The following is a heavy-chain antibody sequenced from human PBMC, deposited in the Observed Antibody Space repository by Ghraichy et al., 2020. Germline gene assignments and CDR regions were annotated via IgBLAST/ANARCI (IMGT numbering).Heavy chain of an antibody. D-gene: IGHD1-26*01. J-gene: IGHJ6*02. Sequence: GGSPRLSCAVSGLTFSSSAMSWVRQAPGKGLEWVSGISGSGGSTYYADSVKGRFTISRDNSKNTGYLQFNSLRAEDTAVYYCARGGVGPSGMDVWGQGTTVTVSS. V-gene: IGHV3-23*01. CDR2: ISGSGGST. CDR1: GLTFSSSA. CDR3: ARGGVGPSGMDV.